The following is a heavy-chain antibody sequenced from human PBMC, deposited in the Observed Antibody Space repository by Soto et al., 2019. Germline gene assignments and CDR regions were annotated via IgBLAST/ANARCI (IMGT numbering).Heavy chain of an antibody. Sequence: SLRLSCAASGFTFSSYGMHWVRQAPGKGLEWVAVISYDGSNKYYADSVKGRFTISRDNSKNTLYLQMNSLRAEDTAVYYCAKDFDTVTTSHFFDYWAQGTLVTVSS. CDR1: GFTFSSYG. J-gene: IGHJ4*02. D-gene: IGHD4-4*01. CDR2: ISYDGSNK. V-gene: IGHV3-30*18. CDR3: AKDFDTVTTSHFFDY.